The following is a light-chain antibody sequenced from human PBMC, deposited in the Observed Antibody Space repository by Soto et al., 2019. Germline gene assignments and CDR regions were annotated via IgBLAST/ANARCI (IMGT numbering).Light chain of an antibody. CDR2: AAS. Sequence: IQLTQSPSSLSASVGDRVTITCRASQGIGSYLAWYQQKPGEAPKLLIFAASTLQSGVPSRFSGSGSGTEFTLTISSLQPEDFATYYCQQVSGYPLNFGGGTKVDIK. CDR1: QGIGSY. CDR3: QQVSGYPLN. J-gene: IGKJ4*01. V-gene: IGKV1-9*01.